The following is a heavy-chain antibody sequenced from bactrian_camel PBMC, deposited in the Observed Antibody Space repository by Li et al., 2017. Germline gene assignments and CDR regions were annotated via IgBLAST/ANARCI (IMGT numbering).Heavy chain of an antibody. D-gene: IGHD1*01. CDR1: GYTGKMC. V-gene: IGHV3S53*01. Sequence: HVQLVESGGGSVQAGGSLKLSCEWSGYTGKMCMGWYRQAPEKERETVARIDTSGRTKYVDSVKGRFTASHDDAKNTLYLQMDSLKPEDTAIYYCAATTARTMRRHRLLVQDEYNYWGQGTQVTVS. J-gene: IGHJ4*01. CDR3: AATTARTMRRHRLLVQDEYNY. CDR2: IDTSGRT.